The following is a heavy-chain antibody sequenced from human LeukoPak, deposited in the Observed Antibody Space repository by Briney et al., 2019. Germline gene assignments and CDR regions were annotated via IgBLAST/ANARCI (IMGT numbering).Heavy chain of an antibody. V-gene: IGHV4-59*01. Sequence: SETLSLTCTVSGGSISSYYWSWIRQPPGKGLEWIGYIYYSGSTNYNPSLKSRVTISVDTSKNQFSRKLSSVTAADTAVYYCARDAMVRGVISPLYYYYMDVWGKGTTVTISS. CDR3: ARDAMVRGVISPLYYYYMDV. D-gene: IGHD3-10*01. CDR1: GGSISSYY. J-gene: IGHJ6*03. CDR2: IYYSGST.